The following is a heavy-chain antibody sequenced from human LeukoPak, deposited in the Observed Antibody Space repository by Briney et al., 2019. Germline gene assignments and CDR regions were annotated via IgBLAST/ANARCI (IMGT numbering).Heavy chain of an antibody. V-gene: IGHV3-13*01. D-gene: IGHD3-10*01. CDR1: GFTFSSYW. J-gene: IGHJ5*02. CDR2: IGTAGDT. CDR3: ARGLYYCGSGSYYNPMWFDP. Sequence: GGSLRLSCAASGFTFSSYWMHWVRQAPGKGLVWVSAIGTAGDTYYPGSVKGRFTISRENAKNSLYLQMNSLRAGDTAVYYCARGLYYCGSGSYYNPMWFDPWGQGTLVTVSS.